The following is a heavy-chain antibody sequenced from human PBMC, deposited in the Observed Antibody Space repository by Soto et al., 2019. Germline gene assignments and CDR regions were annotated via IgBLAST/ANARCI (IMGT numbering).Heavy chain of an antibody. D-gene: IGHD3-16*01. V-gene: IGHV3-66*01. CDR1: GFTVSTKY. CDR3: ARDPWAADY. CDR2: VYSGGST. J-gene: IGHJ4*02. Sequence: GGSLRLSCAASGFTVSTKYMSWVRQAPGKGLEWVSVVYSGGSTFYADSVRGRFTISRDNSKNTVNLQMNSLRAEDTAVYYCARDPWAADYWGQGTLVTVSS.